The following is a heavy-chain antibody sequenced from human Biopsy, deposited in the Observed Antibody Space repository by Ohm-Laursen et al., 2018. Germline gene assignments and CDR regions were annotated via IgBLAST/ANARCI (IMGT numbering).Heavy chain of an antibody. CDR3: ARLTRRGNIIFFDY. V-gene: IGHV4-59*08. D-gene: IGHD1-26*01. J-gene: IGHJ4*02. CDR2: KFYRGTT. Sequence: SDTLSLTCTVSGDSVSNNFWTWIRQPPGKTLEWIAYKFYRGTTTYNPSLKGQVIVSVDPPKSQISLKLTSVTASDTAIYYCARLTRRGNIIFFDYWGQGTLVAVSS. CDR1: GDSVSNNF.